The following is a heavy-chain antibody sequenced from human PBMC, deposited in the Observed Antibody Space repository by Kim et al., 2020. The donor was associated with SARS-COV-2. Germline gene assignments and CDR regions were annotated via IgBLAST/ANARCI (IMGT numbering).Heavy chain of an antibody. J-gene: IGHJ4*02. CDR2: IKSKTDGGTT. V-gene: IGHV3-15*01. D-gene: IGHD6-13*01. Sequence: GGSLRLSCAASGFTFSNAWMSWVRQAPGKGLEWVGRIKSKTDGGTTDYAAPVKGRFTISRDDSKNTLYLQMNSLKTEDTAVYYCTTGTWYSSSWYVDYWGQGTLVTVSS. CDR3: TTGTWYSSSWYVDY. CDR1: GFTFSNAW.